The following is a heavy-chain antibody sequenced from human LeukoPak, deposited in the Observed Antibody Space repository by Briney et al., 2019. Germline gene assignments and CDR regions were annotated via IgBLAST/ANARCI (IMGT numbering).Heavy chain of an antibody. V-gene: IGHV3-21*01. J-gene: IGHJ4*02. CDR3: AREWGQLGELDY. Sequence: GGSLRLSCAASGFTFSSYSMNWVRQAPGKGLEWVSCISSSSSDIYYVDSVKGRFTISRENAKNSLYLQMNSLRAEDTAVYYCAREWGQLGELDYWGQGTLVTVSS. CDR1: GFTFSSYS. D-gene: IGHD3-16*01. CDR2: ISSSSSDI.